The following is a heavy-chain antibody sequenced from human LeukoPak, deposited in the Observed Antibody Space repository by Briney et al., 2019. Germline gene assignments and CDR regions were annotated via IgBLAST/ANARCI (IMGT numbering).Heavy chain of an antibody. J-gene: IGHJ4*02. V-gene: IGHV4-38-2*01. CDR2: IYHSGST. CDR3: ARQGDCSSTSCYSFDY. Sequence: SETLSLTCAVSGYSISSGYYWGWIRQPPGKGLEWIGSIYHSGSTYYNPSLKSRITISVDKSKNHFSLKLSSVTAADTAVYYCARQGDCSSTSCYSFDYWGQGTLVTVSS. CDR1: GYSISSGYY. D-gene: IGHD2-2*01.